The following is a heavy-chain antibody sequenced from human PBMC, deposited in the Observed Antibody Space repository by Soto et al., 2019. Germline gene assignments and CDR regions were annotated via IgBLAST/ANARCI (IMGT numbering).Heavy chain of an antibody. V-gene: IGHV3-30*14. CDR2: ISYDGTNK. D-gene: IGHD7-27*01. Sequence: QVQLVESGGGVVQPGRSLRLSCAASGFSFSISPMHWVRQAPGKGPEWVALISYDGTNKFYADSVKGRFTISRDNSKSTLYFQVDRLRHEDAAVYYCARDPKTSGGQHWAFNYFDSWGQGTLVTVSS. J-gene: IGHJ4*02. CDR1: GFSFSISP. CDR3: ARDPKTSGGQHWAFNYFDS.